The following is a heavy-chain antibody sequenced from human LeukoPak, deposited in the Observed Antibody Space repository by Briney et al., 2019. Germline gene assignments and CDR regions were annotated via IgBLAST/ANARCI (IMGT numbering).Heavy chain of an antibody. D-gene: IGHD3-3*01. CDR3: ARDEVGGYYFE. CDR2: VYSDGNT. V-gene: IGHV3-66*01. J-gene: IGHJ4*02. Sequence: GGSLRLSCVASGFTVSSDYMSWVRQAPGKGLEWVSVVYSDGNTYYADSVRGRFTISRDNTKKLVFLQMNSLRVEDTAVYYCARDEVGGYYFEWGQGNLVNVSS. CDR1: GFTVSSDY.